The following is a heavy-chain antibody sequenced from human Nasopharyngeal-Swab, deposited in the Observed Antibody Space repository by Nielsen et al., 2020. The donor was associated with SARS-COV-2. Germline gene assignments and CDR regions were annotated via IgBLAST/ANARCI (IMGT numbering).Heavy chain of an antibody. CDR2: ISSRGSTI. Sequence: WIRQPPGKGMEWVSYISSRGSTIYYADSVKGRFTISRDNAKNSLYLQMNSLRAEDTAVYYCARAGNFWSGYYRSYYYGMDVWGQGTTVTVSS. CDR3: ARAGNFWSGYYRSYYYGMDV. J-gene: IGHJ6*02. V-gene: IGHV3-11*01. D-gene: IGHD3-3*01.